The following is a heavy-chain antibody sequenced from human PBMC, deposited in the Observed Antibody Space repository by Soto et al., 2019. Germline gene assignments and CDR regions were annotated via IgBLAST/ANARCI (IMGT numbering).Heavy chain of an antibody. J-gene: IGHJ6*02. CDR3: ASSNIAAAGFYYYGMDV. Sequence: SETLSLTCSVSGGSISSYYWSWIRQPPGKGLEWIGYFYYSGSTNYNPSLKSRVTVSVDTSKNQFSLNLSSVTAADTAVYYCASSNIAAAGFYYYGMDVWGRGTTVTVSS. V-gene: IGHV4-59*01. CDR1: GGSISSYY. D-gene: IGHD6-13*01. CDR2: FYYSGST.